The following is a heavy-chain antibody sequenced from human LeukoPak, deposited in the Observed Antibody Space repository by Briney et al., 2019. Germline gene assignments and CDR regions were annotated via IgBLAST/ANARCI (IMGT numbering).Heavy chain of an antibody. Sequence: ASAKVSCKASGYTFTGYYIQWMRQAPGQGLEWMGWINPDSGGTKYAQWLQGRVTMTRDTSISTAYMEVSRLRSDDTAVYYCARLREGLYHFDYWGQGTLVTVSS. CDR2: INPDSGGT. D-gene: IGHD2-2*02. J-gene: IGHJ4*02. CDR3: ARLREGLYHFDY. CDR1: GYTFTGYY. V-gene: IGHV1-2*02.